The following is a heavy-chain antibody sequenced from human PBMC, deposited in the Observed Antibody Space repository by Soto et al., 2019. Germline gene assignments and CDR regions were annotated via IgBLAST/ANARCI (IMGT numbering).Heavy chain of an antibody. Sequence: QVQLVQSGAEVKKPESSVKVSCKTSGGTFVRHVISWVRQAPGQGPEWMGKINPLSGIPNYAQKFQDRVTFTADTDSSTAYMELSGLRSDDTAVYYCATPACAATWCSPSHNLDHWGQGNLVTVSS. J-gene: IGHJ4*02. CDR1: GGTFVRHV. D-gene: IGHD2-2*01. CDR3: ATPACAATWCSPSHNLDH. CDR2: INPLSGIP. V-gene: IGHV1-69*09.